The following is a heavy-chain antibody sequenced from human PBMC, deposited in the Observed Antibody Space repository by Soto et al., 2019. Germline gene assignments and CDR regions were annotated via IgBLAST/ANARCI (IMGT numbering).Heavy chain of an antibody. Sequence: GGSLRLSCAASGLTFINAWMNWSRQAPGKGLEWVGRIKSKKDGGATEYSATVKDRFTISRDDSKDTLYLQMNSLKTEDTAMYYCTTDAQWGIWGQGTMLTVSS. D-gene: IGHD7-27*01. J-gene: IGHJ3*02. V-gene: IGHV3-15*07. CDR1: GLTFINAW. CDR3: TTDAQWGI. CDR2: IKSKKDGGAT.